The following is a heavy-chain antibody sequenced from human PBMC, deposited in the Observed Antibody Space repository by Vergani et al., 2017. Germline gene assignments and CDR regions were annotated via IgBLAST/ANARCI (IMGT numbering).Heavy chain of an antibody. Sequence: QVQLVESGGGVVQPGRSLRLSCAASGFTFSSYGMHWVRQAPGKGLEWVAVIWYDGSNKYYADSVKGRFTISSDNSKNTLYLQMNSLRAEDTAVYYCARGARRKCSGGSCYSLDYWGQGTLVTDSS. J-gene: IGHJ4*02. V-gene: IGHV3-33*01. CDR1: GFTFSSYG. CDR3: ARGARRKCSGGSCYSLDY. CDR2: IWYDGSNK. D-gene: IGHD2-15*01.